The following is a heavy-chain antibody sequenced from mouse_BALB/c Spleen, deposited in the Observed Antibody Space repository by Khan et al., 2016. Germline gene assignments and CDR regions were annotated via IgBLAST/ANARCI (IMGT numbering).Heavy chain of an antibody. V-gene: IGHV1-9*01. CDR3: ARTDRRGYFDY. J-gene: IGHJ2*01. CDR2: ILPGSGST. Sequence: QVQLQQSGAELMKPGASVKISCKATGYTFSSYWIEWVKQRPGHGLEWIGEILPGSGSTNYNEKFRGKATFNADTSSNTAYMQPSSLTSEDSSVHYCARTDRRGYFDYWGQGTTLTVAS. CDR1: GYTFSSYW.